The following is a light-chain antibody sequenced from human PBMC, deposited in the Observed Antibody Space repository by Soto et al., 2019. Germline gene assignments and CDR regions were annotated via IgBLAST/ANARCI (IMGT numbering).Light chain of an antibody. V-gene: IGLV2-23*02. Sequence: QSALTQPASVSGSPGQSITSSCTGTSSDVGTYNVVSWYQQHPGNAPKLIIYEVTKRPSGVSDRFSGSKTGNTASLIIFGLQAEDEADYFCCSYAGSGTLIFGGGTKVTVL. CDR3: CSYAGSGTLI. J-gene: IGLJ2*01. CDR1: SSDVGTYNV. CDR2: EVT.